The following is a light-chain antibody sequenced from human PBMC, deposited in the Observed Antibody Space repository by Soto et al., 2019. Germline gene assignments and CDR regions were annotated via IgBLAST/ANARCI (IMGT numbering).Light chain of an antibody. CDR3: MQSRPLSPT. CDR2: EVS. CDR1: QSLLHITGETF. Sequence: DVVMTQSPLSLSVTPGQPASISCKSSQSLLHITGETFLFWYLQKPGQSPQLLIYEVSTRISGGPDRFRGRGAGTGLTPEIRPVEDGDVGIYYCMQSRPLSPTFGQGTRLGIE. J-gene: IGKJ5*01. V-gene: IGKV2D-29*02.